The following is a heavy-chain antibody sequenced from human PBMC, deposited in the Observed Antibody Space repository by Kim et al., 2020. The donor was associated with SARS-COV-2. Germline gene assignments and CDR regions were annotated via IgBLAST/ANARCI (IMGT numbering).Heavy chain of an antibody. Sequence: GESLKISCKGSGYSFTSYWIGWVRQMPGKGLEWMGIIYPGDSDTRYSPSFQGQVTISADKSISTAYLQWSSLKASDTAMYYCARSITMVRGVLYGMDVWGQGTTVTVSS. V-gene: IGHV5-51*01. CDR2: IYPGDSDT. CDR1: GYSFTSYW. J-gene: IGHJ6*02. CDR3: ARSITMVRGVLYGMDV. D-gene: IGHD3-10*01.